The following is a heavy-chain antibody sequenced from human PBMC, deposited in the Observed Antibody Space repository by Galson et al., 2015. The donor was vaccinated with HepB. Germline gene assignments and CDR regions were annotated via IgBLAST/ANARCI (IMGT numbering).Heavy chain of an antibody. V-gene: IGHV3-30-3*01. CDR3: ASLTRYSYFDF. CDR1: DVALSNDD. J-gene: IGHJ4*02. D-gene: IGHD3-9*01. Sequence: LRHCYAASDVALSNDDKHWFRQAPGKGLEWVALISYDGSNAYYADAVRCRFTISRANSRTKLYLHMNSLIPEDTAVYYCASLTRYSYFDFWGQGTLVTVSS. CDR2: ISYDGSNA.